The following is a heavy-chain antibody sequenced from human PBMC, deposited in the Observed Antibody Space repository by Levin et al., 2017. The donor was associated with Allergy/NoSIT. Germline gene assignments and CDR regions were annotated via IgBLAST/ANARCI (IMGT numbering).Heavy chain of an antibody. CDR1: GYTFTGYY. CDR2: INPNSGGT. D-gene: IGHD3-22*01. V-gene: IGHV1-2*06. Sequence: GGSLRLSCKASGYTFTGYYMHWVRQAPGQGLEWMGRINPNSGGTNYAQKFQGRVTMTRDTSISTAYMELSRLRSDDTAVYYCARARRYYYDSSGYFRWGQGTLVTVSS. CDR3: ARARRYYYDSSGYFR. J-gene: IGHJ4*02.